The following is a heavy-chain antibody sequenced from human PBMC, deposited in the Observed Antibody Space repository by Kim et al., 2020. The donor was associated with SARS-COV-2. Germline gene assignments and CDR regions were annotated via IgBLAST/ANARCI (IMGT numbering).Heavy chain of an antibody. V-gene: IGHV3-30-3*01. Sequence: GGSLRLSCAASGFTFSSYAMHWVRQAPGKGLEWVAVISYDGSNKYYADSVKGRFTISRDNSKNTLYLQMNSLRAEDTAVYYCARDQNDSSGYYYGDYFDYWGQGTLVTVSS. CDR3: ARDQNDSSGYYYGDYFDY. CDR2: ISYDGSNK. D-gene: IGHD3-22*01. CDR1: GFTFSSYA. J-gene: IGHJ4*02.